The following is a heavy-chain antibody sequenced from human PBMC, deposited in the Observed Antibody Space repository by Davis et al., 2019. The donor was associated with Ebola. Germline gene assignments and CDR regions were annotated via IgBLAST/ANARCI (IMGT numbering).Heavy chain of an antibody. Sequence: PSETLSLTCAISGDSVSSGGWNWIRQSPSRGLEWLGRTYYSSKWYNDYAVSVKTRITINPDTSKNQFSLQLNSVTPEDTAVYYCARGWLRTSFDCWGQGTPVTVSS. J-gene: IGHJ4*02. CDR1: GDSVSSGG. D-gene: IGHD6-19*01. V-gene: IGHV6-1*01. CDR2: TYYSSKWYN. CDR3: ARGWLRTSFDC.